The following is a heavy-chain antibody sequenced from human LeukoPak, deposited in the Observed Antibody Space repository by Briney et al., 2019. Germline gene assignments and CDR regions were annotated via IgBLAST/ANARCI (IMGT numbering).Heavy chain of an antibody. CDR1: GFTFSDYA. D-gene: IGHD5-24*01. CDR2: ISFDGNTK. V-gene: IGHV3-30-3*01. CDR3: ARDFKTEDGYNTYYFDY. J-gene: IGHJ4*02. Sequence: GGSLRLSCAASGFTFSDYALHWVRQAPGKGLEWVAVISFDGNTKYADSVKGRFTISRDNTKSTLFLQMSSLRVEDTAVYYCARDFKTEDGYNTYYFDYWGQGTLVTVSS.